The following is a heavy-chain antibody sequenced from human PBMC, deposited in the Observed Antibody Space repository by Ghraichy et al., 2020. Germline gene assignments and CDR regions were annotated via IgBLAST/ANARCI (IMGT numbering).Heavy chain of an antibody. CDR1: DDSISRGGYF. D-gene: IGHD3-3*01. CDR3: ARGSNYDFWSGYYNFWTSPWYFDL. Sequence: SETLSLTCTVSDDSISRGGYFWSWIRQHPAKGLDWIGYIYYSGTTSYNPSLKGRTTISLDTSKSQFSLKLTSVTAADTAVYYCARGSNYDFWSGYYNFWTSPWYFDLWGRGALVTVSS. CDR2: IYYSGTT. J-gene: IGHJ2*01. V-gene: IGHV4-31*03.